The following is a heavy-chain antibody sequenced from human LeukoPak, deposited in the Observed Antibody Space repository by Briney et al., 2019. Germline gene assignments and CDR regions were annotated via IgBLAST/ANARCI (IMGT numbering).Heavy chain of an antibody. CDR1: GYSISSGYY. CDR3: ARGLRAFDP. Sequence: SETLSLTCTVSGYSISSGYYWGWIRQPPGKGLEWTGSIYHSGSTYYNPSLKSRVTISVDTSKNQFSLKLSSVTAADTAVYYCARGLRAFDPWGQGTLVTVSS. V-gene: IGHV4-38-2*02. D-gene: IGHD3-22*01. CDR2: IYHSGST. J-gene: IGHJ5*02.